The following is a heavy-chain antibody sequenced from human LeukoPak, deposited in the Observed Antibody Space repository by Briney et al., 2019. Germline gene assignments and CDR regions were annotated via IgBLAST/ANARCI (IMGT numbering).Heavy chain of an antibody. CDR1: GGSFSGYY. D-gene: IGHD3-22*01. Sequence: PSETLSLTCAVYGGSFSGYYWSWVRQPPGKGLEWIGEIYHSGSTNYNPSLKSRVTISVDKSKNQFSLKLSSVTAADTAVYYCARDGAGYYDAIGYWGQGTLVTVSS. CDR2: IYHSGST. J-gene: IGHJ4*02. CDR3: ARDGAGYYDAIGY. V-gene: IGHV4-34*01.